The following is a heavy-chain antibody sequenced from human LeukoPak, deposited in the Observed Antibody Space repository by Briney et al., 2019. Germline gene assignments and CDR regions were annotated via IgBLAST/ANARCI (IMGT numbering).Heavy chain of an antibody. Sequence: PGGSLRLSCAASGFTFSNYAMSWVRQAPGKGLEWVSGISGNGGSTYYADSVKGRFTISRDNSKNTLYLQMNSLRAEDTAVYYCAKDSGSGSYFDFDYWGQGTLVTVSS. V-gene: IGHV3-23*01. CDR3: AKDSGSGSYFDFDY. D-gene: IGHD1-26*01. CDR2: ISGNGGST. CDR1: GFTFSNYA. J-gene: IGHJ4*02.